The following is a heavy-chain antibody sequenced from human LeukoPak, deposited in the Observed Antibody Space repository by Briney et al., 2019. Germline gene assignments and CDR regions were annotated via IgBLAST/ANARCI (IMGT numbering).Heavy chain of an antibody. D-gene: IGHD3-22*01. J-gene: IGHJ4*02. CDR1: GFTFSSYA. CDR2: ISGSGGST. CDR3: AKGSGYYPEVSDY. Sequence: GGSLRLSCAASGFTFSSYAMSWVRQARGKGLEWVSAISGSGGSTYSADSVRGRFTISRDNSKNTLYLQMNSLRAEDTAVYYCAKGSGYYPEVSDYWGQGTLVTVSS. V-gene: IGHV3-23*01.